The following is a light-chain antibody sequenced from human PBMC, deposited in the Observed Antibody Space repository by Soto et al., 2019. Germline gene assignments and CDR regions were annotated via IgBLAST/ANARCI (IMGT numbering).Light chain of an antibody. J-gene: IGLJ2*01. V-gene: IGLV2-8*01. CDR2: EVS. CDR1: GSDVGGYNY. Sequence: QSALTQPPSASGSPGQSVTISCIGTGSDVGGYNYVSWYQQHPGKAPKLMIYEVSKRPSGVPDRFSGSKSGNTASLTVSGLPAEDEADYYCSSYAASNNLGVFGGGTKLTVL. CDR3: SSYAASNNLGV.